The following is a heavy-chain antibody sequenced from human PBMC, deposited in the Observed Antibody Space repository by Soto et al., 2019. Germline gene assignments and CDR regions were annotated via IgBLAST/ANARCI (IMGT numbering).Heavy chain of an antibody. J-gene: IGHJ4*02. CDR2: ISGSGGST. CDR3: AKRGSGSQFDY. CDR1: GFTFSSYA. D-gene: IGHD1-26*01. Sequence: EVQLLESGGGLVQPGGSLRPSCAASGFTFSSYAISWFRQAQGKGLEWVSAISGSGGSTYYADSVKGRFTISRDNSKRSLYLQMNSLRAEDTAVYYCAKRGSGSQFDYWGQGSLVTVSS. V-gene: IGHV3-23*01.